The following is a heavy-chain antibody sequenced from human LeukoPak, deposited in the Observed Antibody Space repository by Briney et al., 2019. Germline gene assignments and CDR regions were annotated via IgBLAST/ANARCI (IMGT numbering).Heavy chain of an antibody. CDR2: IRYDGSNK. V-gene: IGHV3-30*02. Sequence: GGSLRLSCAASGFTFSSYGMHWVRQAPGKGLEWVAFIRYDGSNKYYADSVKGRFTISRDNSKNTLYLQMNSLRAEDTAAFYCGRGRPRGYSGYVIDYWGQGTPITVSS. D-gene: IGHD5-12*01. J-gene: IGHJ4*02. CDR3: GRGRPRGYSGYVIDY. CDR1: GFTFSSYG.